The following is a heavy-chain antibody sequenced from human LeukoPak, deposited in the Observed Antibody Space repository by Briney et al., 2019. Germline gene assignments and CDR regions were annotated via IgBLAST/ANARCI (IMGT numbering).Heavy chain of an antibody. CDR3: ARDSGDYVYGY. CDR1: GFTFSSHA. CDR2: ISGSGGST. J-gene: IGHJ4*02. D-gene: IGHD4-17*01. V-gene: IGHV3-23*01. Sequence: PGGSLRLSCAASGFTFSSHAMSWVRQAPGKGLEWVSGISGSGGSTYYADSVQGRFTISRDSSKNTLYLQMNSLRAEDTAVYYCARDSGDYVYGYWGQGTLVTVSS.